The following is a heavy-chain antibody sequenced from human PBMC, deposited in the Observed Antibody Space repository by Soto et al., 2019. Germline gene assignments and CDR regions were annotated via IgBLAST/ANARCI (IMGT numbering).Heavy chain of an antibody. Sequence: ASVKVSCKASGYTFTSYGISWVRQAPGQGLEWMGWINPNSGGTNYAQKFQGWVTMTRDTSISTAYMELSRLRSDDTAVYYCALSFTLSDAFDISGQGTMVTVS. CDR3: ALSFTLSDAFDI. V-gene: IGHV1-2*04. CDR2: INPNSGGT. J-gene: IGHJ3*02. CDR1: GYTFTSYG.